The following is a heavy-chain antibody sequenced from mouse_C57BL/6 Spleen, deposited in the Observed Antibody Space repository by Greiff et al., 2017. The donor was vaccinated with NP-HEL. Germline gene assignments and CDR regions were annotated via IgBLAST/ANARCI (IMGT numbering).Heavy chain of an antibody. CDR1: GFNITDDY. CDR3: TPGSSYRYFDV. Sequence: VQLQQSGAELVRPGASVKLSCTASGFNITDDYMHWVKQRPEQGLEWIGWIDPENGDTEYASKFQGKATITADTSSNTAYLQLSSLTSEDTAVYYCTPGSSYRYFDVWGTGTTVTVSS. CDR2: IDPENGDT. D-gene: IGHD1-1*01. J-gene: IGHJ1*03. V-gene: IGHV14-4*01.